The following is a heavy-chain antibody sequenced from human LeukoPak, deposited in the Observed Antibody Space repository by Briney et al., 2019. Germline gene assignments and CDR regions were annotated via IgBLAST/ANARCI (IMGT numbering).Heavy chain of an antibody. CDR3: ARDLDGIAGGY. J-gene: IGHJ4*02. CDR2: INPSGGST. V-gene: IGHV1-46*01. CDR1: GYTFTSYY. D-gene: IGHD1-20*01. Sequence: EASVKVSCKASGYTFTSYYMHWVRQAPGQGLEWMGIINPSGGSTSYAQEFQGRVTMTRDMSTSTVYMELSSLRSEDTAVYYCARDLDGIAGGYWGQGTLVTVSS.